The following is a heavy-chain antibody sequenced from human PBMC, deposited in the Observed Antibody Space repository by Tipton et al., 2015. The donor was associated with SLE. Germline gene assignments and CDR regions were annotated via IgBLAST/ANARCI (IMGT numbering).Heavy chain of an antibody. CDR1: DGAFSGYY. D-gene: IGHD3/OR15-3a*01. Sequence: TLSLTCAVHDGAFSGYYWSWIRQPPGKGLEWIGEINHAGSTNYNPSLNSRVTVSVDTSKNQFSLKLSSVTAADTAVYYCARAPGLDRDYYYYYYMDVWGKGTTVTVSS. J-gene: IGHJ6*03. CDR3: ARAPGLDRDYYYYYYMDV. V-gene: IGHV4-34*01. CDR2: INHAGST.